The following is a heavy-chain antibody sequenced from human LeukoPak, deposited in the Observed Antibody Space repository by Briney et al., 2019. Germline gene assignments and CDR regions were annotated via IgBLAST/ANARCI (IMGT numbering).Heavy chain of an antibody. CDR2: ISYDGSNK. D-gene: IGHD4-17*01. J-gene: IGHJ3*02. Sequence: GGSLRLSCAASGFTFSSYGMHWVRQAPGKGLEWVAVISYDGSNKYYADSVKGRFTISRDNSKNTLYLQMNSLRAEDTAVYYCAKPAATVTLLGAFDIWGQGTMVTVSS. V-gene: IGHV3-30*18. CDR1: GFTFSSYG. CDR3: AKPAATVTLLGAFDI.